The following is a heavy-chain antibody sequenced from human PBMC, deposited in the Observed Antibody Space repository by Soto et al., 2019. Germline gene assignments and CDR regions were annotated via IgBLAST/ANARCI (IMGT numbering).Heavy chain of an antibody. Sequence: PSETLSLTCTVSGGSISSYYWSWIRQPPGKGLEWIGYIYYSGSTNYNPSLKSRVTISVDTSKNQFSLKLSSVTAADTAVYYCAREGSSSWLYYFDYWGQGTLVTVSS. D-gene: IGHD6-13*01. CDR1: GGSISSYY. J-gene: IGHJ4*02. CDR3: AREGSSSWLYYFDY. V-gene: IGHV4-59*01. CDR2: IYYSGST.